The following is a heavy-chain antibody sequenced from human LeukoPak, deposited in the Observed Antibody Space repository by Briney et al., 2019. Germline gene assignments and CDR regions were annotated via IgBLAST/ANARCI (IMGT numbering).Heavy chain of an antibody. V-gene: IGHV3-9*03. CDR3: AKASTRSFTSGYYGDAFDI. D-gene: IGHD3-22*01. CDR2: ISWNSGTI. Sequence: GGSLRLSCAASGFTLDDYAMHWVRQAPGKGLEWVSGISWNSGTIAYADSVKGRFTISRDNAKNSLYLQMDSLRAEDMALYYCAKASTRSFTSGYYGDAFDIWGQGTMVSVSS. CDR1: GFTLDDYA. J-gene: IGHJ3*02.